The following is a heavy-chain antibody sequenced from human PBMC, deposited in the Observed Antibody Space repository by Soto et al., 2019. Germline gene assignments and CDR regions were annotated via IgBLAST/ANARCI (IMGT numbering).Heavy chain of an antibody. CDR1: GVSFSSYW. CDR3: ARAGSFRFDY. J-gene: IGHJ4*02. CDR2: INTDGTSI. Sequence: EVPLVESGGALVQPGGSLRLSCATSGVSFSSYWVHWVRQPPGKGLLWVSRINTDGTSISYADSVKGRFTISRDNARNTVYMHMDGLGVDDTAVCYFARAGSFRFDYWGLGTMVTVSS. V-gene: IGHV3-74*01. D-gene: IGHD3-10*01.